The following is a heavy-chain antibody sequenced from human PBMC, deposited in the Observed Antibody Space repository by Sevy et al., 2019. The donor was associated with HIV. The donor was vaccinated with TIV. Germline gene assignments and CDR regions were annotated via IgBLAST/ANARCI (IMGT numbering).Heavy chain of an antibody. V-gene: IGHV3-30*03. CDR2: ISNDGSKT. J-gene: IGHJ4*02. D-gene: IGHD1-26*01. CDR3: ASLIEGGYRHLFDF. CDR1: GFPFSDYQ. Sequence: GGSLRLSCAVSGFPFSDYQMHWVRQAPGKGLEWLAVISNDGSKTYYANSVKGRFTFSRDNSKNTLYLHMNSLRAEDTDLYYCASLIEGGYRHLFDFWGQGILVTVSS.